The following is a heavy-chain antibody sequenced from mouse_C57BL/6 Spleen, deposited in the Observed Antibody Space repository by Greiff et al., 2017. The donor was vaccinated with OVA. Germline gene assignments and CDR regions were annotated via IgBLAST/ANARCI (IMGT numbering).Heavy chain of an antibody. Sequence: QVQLQQPGAELVRPGSSVKLSCKASGYTFTSYWLDWVKQRPGQGLEWIGNIYPSDSETHYNQKFKDKATLAVDESSSTAYMQLSSLTSEDSAVYDCARLAQATPYDFDYWGQGTTLTVSS. CDR2: IYPSDSET. V-gene: IGHV1-61*01. CDR3: ARLAQATPYDFDY. D-gene: IGHD3-2*02. CDR1: GYTFTSYW. J-gene: IGHJ2*01.